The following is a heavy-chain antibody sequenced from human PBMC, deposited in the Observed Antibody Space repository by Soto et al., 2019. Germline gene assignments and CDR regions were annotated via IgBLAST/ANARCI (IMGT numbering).Heavy chain of an antibody. CDR3: ARDSYSSSWYYDLRFDY. V-gene: IGHV1-18*01. Sequence: ASVKVSCKASGYTFTSYGISWVRQAPGQGHEWMGWISAYNGNTNYAQKLQGRVTMTTDTSTSTAYMELRSLRSDDTSVYYCARDSYSSSWYYDLRFDYWGQGTLVTVSS. D-gene: IGHD6-13*01. CDR1: GYTFTSYG. J-gene: IGHJ4*02. CDR2: ISAYNGNT.